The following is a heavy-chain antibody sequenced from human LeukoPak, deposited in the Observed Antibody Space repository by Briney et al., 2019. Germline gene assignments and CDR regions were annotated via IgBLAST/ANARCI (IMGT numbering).Heavy chain of an antibody. J-gene: IGHJ4*02. D-gene: IGHD1-26*01. Sequence: GGSLRLSCAASGFTFDDYTMHWVCQAPGKGLEWVSLISWDGGSTYYADSVKGRFTISRDNSKNSLYLQMNSLRTEDTALYYCAKDISQWELLSGFDYWGQGTLVTVSS. CDR3: AKDISQWELLSGFDY. CDR2: ISWDGGST. V-gene: IGHV3-43*01. CDR1: GFTFDDYT.